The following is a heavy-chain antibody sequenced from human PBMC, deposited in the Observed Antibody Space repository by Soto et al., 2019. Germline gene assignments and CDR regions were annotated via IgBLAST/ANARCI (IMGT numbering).Heavy chain of an antibody. V-gene: IGHV1-18*04. CDR2: VSPYNGDT. D-gene: IGHD2-15*01. CDR3: ARDVGNMDV. Sequence: ASVKVSCKAFGYTFTTYGINWVRQAPGQGLEWMGWVSPYNGDTTYAQKVQGRVTMTTDTSTRTAYLELRSLRSDDTAVYYCARDVGNMDVWGQGTKVTVYS. J-gene: IGHJ6*02. CDR1: GYTFTTYG.